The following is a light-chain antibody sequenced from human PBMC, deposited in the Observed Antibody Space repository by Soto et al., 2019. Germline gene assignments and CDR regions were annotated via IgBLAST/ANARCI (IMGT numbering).Light chain of an antibody. CDR2: EGT. J-gene: IGLJ2*01. CDR1: SSDVGSYDL. CDR3: CLYSGSDTMI. Sequence: QSALTQPASVSGSPGQSITISCTGTSSDVGSYDLVSWFQHHPGEAPKLMIYEGTKRPSGVSNRFSGSKSGNTASLTISGLQTEDEADYYCCLYSGSDTMIFGGGTKLTVL. V-gene: IGLV2-23*01.